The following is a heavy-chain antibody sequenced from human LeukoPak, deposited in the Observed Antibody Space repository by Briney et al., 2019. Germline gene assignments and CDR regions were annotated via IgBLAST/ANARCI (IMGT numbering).Heavy chain of an antibody. CDR2: ISYIGST. Sequence: SETLSLTCAVSDDSFSGHYWTWIRQPPGKGLGWIGYISYIGSTNYNPSLKSRVTISIDTSKNQFSLKLSSVTAADTAVYYCARDLVTVTKGFDIWGQGTMVSVSS. CDR3: ARDLVTVTKGFDI. D-gene: IGHD4-17*01. J-gene: IGHJ3*02. V-gene: IGHV4-59*11. CDR1: DDSFSGHY.